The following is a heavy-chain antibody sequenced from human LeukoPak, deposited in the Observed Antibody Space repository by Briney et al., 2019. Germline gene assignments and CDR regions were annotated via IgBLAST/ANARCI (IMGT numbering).Heavy chain of an antibody. Sequence: GGSLRLSCAASGFTFDDYAMHWVRQVPGKGLEWVSLVSGNGGNTYYADSVKGRFTISRDNSKNSLYLQMNSLRTEDTALYYCAKDISNWNSRHFDYWGQGALVTVSS. CDR2: VSGNGGNT. J-gene: IGHJ4*02. CDR3: AKDISNWNSRHFDY. D-gene: IGHD1-7*01. CDR1: GFTFDDYA. V-gene: IGHV3-43*02.